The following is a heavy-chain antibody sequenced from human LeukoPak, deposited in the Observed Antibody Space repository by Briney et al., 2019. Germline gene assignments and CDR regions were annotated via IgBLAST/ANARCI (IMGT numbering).Heavy chain of an antibody. CDR2: ISAYNGNT. CDR1: GYTFTSYG. J-gene: IGHJ4*02. V-gene: IGHV1-18*01. CDR3: ARARRDVVLILDHLYYFDY. D-gene: IGHD2-8*01. Sequence: ASVKVSCKASGYTFTSYGISWVRQAPGQGLEWMGWISAYNGNTNYAQKFQGRVTMTRDTSTSTVYMELSSLRSEDTAVYYCARARRDVVLILDHLYYFDYWGQGTLVTVSS.